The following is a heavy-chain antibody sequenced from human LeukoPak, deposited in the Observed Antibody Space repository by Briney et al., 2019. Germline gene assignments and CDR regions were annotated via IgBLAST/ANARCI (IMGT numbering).Heavy chain of an antibody. V-gene: IGHV4-31*03. CDR1: SGSISSGVYY. CDR3: ARCHDSSGFPFDY. D-gene: IGHD3-22*01. CDR2: IHYSGAT. J-gene: IGHJ4*02. Sequence: SETLSLTCTVSSGSISSGVYYWSWIRQYPGEGLEWIGYIHYSGATYSNPSLESRVTISVDTSKNQFSLNLSSVTAADTAVYYCARCHDSSGFPFDYWGQGTPVTVSS.